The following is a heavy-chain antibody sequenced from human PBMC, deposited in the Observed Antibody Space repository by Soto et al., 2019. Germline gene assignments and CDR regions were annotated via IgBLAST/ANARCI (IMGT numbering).Heavy chain of an antibody. V-gene: IGHV3-7*01. CDR2: IKQDGSEK. J-gene: IGHJ6*02. D-gene: IGHD3-10*01. CDR1: GFTFSSYW. Sequence: GGSLRLSCAASGFTFSSYWMSWVRQAPGKGLEWVANIKQDGSEKYYVDSVKGRFTISRDNAKNSLYLQMNSLRAEDTAVYYCARDVDGSGSYYPYYYYGMDVWGQGTMVTVSS. CDR3: ARDVDGSGSYYPYYYYGMDV.